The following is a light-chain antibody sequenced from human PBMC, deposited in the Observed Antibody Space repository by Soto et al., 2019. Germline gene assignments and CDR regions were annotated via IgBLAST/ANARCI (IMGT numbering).Light chain of an antibody. CDR3: QTWGTGIHVV. V-gene: IGLV4-69*01. Sequence: QLVLTQSPSASASLGASVKLTCTLSSGHSSYAIAWHQQQPEKGPRYLMKLDSDGSHTKGDAIPDRFSGSSSGAERYLTISSLQSEDEADYYCQTWGTGIHVVFGGGTKLTAL. J-gene: IGLJ2*01. CDR2: LDSDGSH. CDR1: SGHSSYA.